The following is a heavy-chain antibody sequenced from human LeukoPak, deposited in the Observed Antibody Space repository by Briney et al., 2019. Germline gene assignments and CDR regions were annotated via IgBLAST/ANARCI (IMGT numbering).Heavy chain of an antibody. CDR2: IYSGGRT. Sequence: PSETLSLTCTVSGGSITSGNNYWNWIRQSPGKGLEWIGFIYSGGRTNYNPFLRSRVVISADASKNQISLRVESMTAADTAVYYCVKAPTVAGSHGWFDPWGQGTLVTVSS. V-gene: IGHV4-30-4*01. D-gene: IGHD6-19*01. CDR1: GGSITSGNNY. CDR3: VKAPTVAGSHGWFDP. J-gene: IGHJ5*02.